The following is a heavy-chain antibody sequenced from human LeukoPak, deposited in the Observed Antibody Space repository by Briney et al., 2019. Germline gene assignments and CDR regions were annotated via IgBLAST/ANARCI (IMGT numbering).Heavy chain of an antibody. CDR3: AREPNSGSYPFDY. CDR1: GFTFSSYE. J-gene: IGHJ4*02. D-gene: IGHD1-26*01. V-gene: IGHV3-48*03. CDR2: ISSSGSTI. Sequence: QPGGSLRLSCAASGFTFSSYEMNWVRQAPGKGLEWVSYISSSGSTIYYADSVKGRFTISRDNAKNSLYLQMNSLRAEDTAVYYCAREPNSGSYPFDYWGQGTLVTVS.